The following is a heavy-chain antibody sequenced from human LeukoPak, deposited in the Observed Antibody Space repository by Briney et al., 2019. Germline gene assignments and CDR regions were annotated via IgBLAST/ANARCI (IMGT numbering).Heavy chain of an antibody. V-gene: IGHV1-69*05. Sequence: ASXXVSCKASGGTFISYAISWVRQAPGQGLEWMGRIIPIFGTANYAQKFQGRVTITTDESTSTAYMELSSLRSEDTAVYYCAREGGKSYGSSFDYWGQGTLVTVSS. D-gene: IGHD5-18*01. CDR3: AREGGKSYGSSFDY. CDR2: IIPIFGTA. J-gene: IGHJ4*02. CDR1: GGTFISYA.